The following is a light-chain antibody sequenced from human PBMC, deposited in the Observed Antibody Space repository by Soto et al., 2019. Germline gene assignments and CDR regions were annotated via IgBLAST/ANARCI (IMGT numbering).Light chain of an antibody. CDR1: QSVSSSY. CDR3: QQYGSSPPMYT. Sequence: EIVLTQSPGTLSLSPGERATLSCRASQSVSSSYLAWYQQKPGQAPRLLIYGASSRATGIPDRFSGSGSGTDFTLTSSRLEPEDFAVYYCQQYGSSPPMYTFGQGNKLE. V-gene: IGKV3-20*01. CDR2: GAS. J-gene: IGKJ2*01.